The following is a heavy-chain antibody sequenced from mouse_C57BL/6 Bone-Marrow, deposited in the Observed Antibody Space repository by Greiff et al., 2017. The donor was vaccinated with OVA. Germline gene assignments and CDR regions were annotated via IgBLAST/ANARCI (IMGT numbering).Heavy chain of an antibody. Sequence: VQLQQPGAELVKPGASVKLSCKASGYTFTSYWMHWVKQRPGQGLEWIGMIHPNSGSTNYNEKFKSKATLTVDKSSSTAYMQLSSLTSEDSAVYYCAPIYYYGSSSYYYAMDYWGQGTSVTVSS. V-gene: IGHV1-64*01. CDR3: APIYYYGSSSYYYAMDY. CDR2: IHPNSGST. CDR1: GYTFTSYW. J-gene: IGHJ4*01. D-gene: IGHD1-1*01.